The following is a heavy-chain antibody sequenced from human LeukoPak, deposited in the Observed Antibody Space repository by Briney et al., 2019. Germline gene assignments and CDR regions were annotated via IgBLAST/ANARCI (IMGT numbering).Heavy chain of an antibody. CDR1: GFTFNHFW. CDR2: IKKTGSET. J-gene: IGHJ4*02. CDR3: ARDEAYCGGDCYSAVDY. Sequence: GGSLRLSCAASGFTFNHFWMSWIRQAPGKGLEWVAYIKKTGSETYYVDSVKGRFTITRDNTRNSLFLQMYSLRAEDTAVYYCARDEAYCGGDCYSAVDYWGQGTLVTVSS. D-gene: IGHD2-21*02. V-gene: IGHV3-7*01.